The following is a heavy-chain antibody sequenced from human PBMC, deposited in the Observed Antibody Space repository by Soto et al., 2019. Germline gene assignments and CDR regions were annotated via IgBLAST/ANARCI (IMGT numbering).Heavy chain of an antibody. J-gene: IGHJ4*02. CDR3: AKMSSENYYDPVFS. Sequence: VQLVESGGGLVKTGGSLRIVCEASGFTFSDYYMSWGRQAPGKGLAWVSYISSSGNIIYYADSVQGRFTISRDNAKNSVYLQMNSLRAEDTALYFCAKMSSENYYDPVFSWGQGTLVTVSS. CDR1: GFTFSDYY. CDR2: ISSSGNII. D-gene: IGHD3-22*01. V-gene: IGHV3-11*01.